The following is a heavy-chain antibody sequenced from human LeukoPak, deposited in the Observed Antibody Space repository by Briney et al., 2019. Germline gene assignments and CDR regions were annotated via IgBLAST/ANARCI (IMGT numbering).Heavy chain of an antibody. CDR3: ARGGLGYCSGGSCYSDKPAAFDI. Sequence: ASVKVSCKASGYTFTAYYMHWVRQAPGQGLEWMGWINPNSGGTNYAQKFQGRVTMTRDTSISTAYMGLSRLRSDDTAVYYCARGGLGYCSGGSCYSDKPAAFDIWGQGTMVTVSS. V-gene: IGHV1-2*02. J-gene: IGHJ3*02. CDR1: GYTFTAYY. D-gene: IGHD2-15*01. CDR2: INPNSGGT.